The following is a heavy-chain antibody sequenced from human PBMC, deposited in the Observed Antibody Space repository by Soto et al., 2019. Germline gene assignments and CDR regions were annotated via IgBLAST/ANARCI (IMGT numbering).Heavy chain of an antibody. CDR3: ARELMGPTRVGGDRNWFDP. J-gene: IGHJ5*02. CDR1: GYTFTSYG. Sequence: ASVKVSCKASGYTFTSYGISWVRQAPGQGLEWMGWISAYNGNTNYAQKLQGRVTMTTDTSTSTAYMELRSLRSDDTAVYYCARELMGPTRVGGDRNWFDPWGQGTLVTVSS. D-gene: IGHD3-3*01. CDR2: ISAYNGNT. V-gene: IGHV1-18*01.